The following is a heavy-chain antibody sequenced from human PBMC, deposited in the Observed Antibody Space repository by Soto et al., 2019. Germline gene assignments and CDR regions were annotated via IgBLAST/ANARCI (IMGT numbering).Heavy chain of an antibody. D-gene: IGHD5-12*01. V-gene: IGHV4-39*01. J-gene: IGHJ4*02. Sequence: QLQLQESGPGLVKPSETLSLTCSVSDDSINSDKYYWGWIRQPPGKGLEWIGSIYYRGNAYYNPSLQTRVTISLDKSKGQFSLKLNSVTAAYSAVYFCARLEGLATISYYFDFWGPGALVTVSS. CDR2: IYYRGNA. CDR3: ARLEGLATISYYFDF. CDR1: DDSINSDKYY.